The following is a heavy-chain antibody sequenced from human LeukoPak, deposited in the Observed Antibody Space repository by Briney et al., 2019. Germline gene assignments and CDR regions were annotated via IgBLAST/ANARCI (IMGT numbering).Heavy chain of an antibody. J-gene: IGHJ4*02. V-gene: IGHV3-23*01. D-gene: IGHD3-16*01. CDR2: ISSSGYST. CDR3: AKSTGYLWDY. CDR1: GLTFSSYV. Sequence: GGSLRLSCAASGLTFSSYVMSWVRQAPGKGLEWVSGISSSGYSTYYADSVKGRFTISRDNSKNTLLLQMNSLRAEDTAVYYCAKSTGYLWDYWGQGTLVTVSS.